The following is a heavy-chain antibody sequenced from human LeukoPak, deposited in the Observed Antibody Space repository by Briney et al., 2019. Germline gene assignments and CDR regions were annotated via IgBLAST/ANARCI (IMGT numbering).Heavy chain of an antibody. CDR1: GFSFSSYS. J-gene: IGHJ4*02. CDR3: AKGLERYYDSSGPNDY. D-gene: IGHD3-22*01. V-gene: IGHV3-23*01. CDR2: ISGSGGST. Sequence: PGGSLRLSCAASGFSFSSYSMNWVRQAPGKGLEWVSAISGSGGSTYYADSVKGRFTISRDNSKNTLHLQMNSLRAEDTAVYYCAKGLERYYDSSGPNDYWGQGTLVTVSS.